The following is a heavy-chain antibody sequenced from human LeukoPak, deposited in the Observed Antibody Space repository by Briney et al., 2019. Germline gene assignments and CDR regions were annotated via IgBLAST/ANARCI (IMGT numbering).Heavy chain of an antibody. CDR2: ISPNTGAT. CDR1: GYTFTGYY. Sequence: ASVRVSCKPSGYTFTGYYIHWVRQAPGQRLEWLGWISPNTGATMLAHKFQDRVSMTRDTSIDTAYLELTSLTADDTALYYCARDRVGSGWPRPFYFEFWGQGTLVTVSS. V-gene: IGHV1-2*02. D-gene: IGHD6-19*01. CDR3: ARDRVGSGWPRPFYFEF. J-gene: IGHJ4*02.